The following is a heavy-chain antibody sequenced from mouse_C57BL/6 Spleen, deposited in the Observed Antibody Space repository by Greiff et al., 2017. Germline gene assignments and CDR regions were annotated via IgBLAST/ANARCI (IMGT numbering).Heavy chain of an antibody. D-gene: IGHD1-1*01. J-gene: IGHJ4*01. V-gene: IGHV1-54*01. Sequence: VQLQQSGAELVRPGTSVKVSCKASGYAFTNYLIEWVKQRPGQGLEWIGVINPGSGGTNYNEKFKGKATLTADKSSSTSYMQLSSLTSEDSAVYFCASNGDYYGSSYEYYAMDYWGQGTSVTVSS. CDR1: GYAFTNYL. CDR2: INPGSGGT. CDR3: ASNGDYYGSSYEYYAMDY.